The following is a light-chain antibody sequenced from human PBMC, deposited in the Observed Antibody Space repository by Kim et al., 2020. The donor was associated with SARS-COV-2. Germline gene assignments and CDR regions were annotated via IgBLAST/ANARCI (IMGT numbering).Light chain of an antibody. CDR2: AAS. V-gene: IGKV3-20*01. Sequence: SPGERATLSCRASQSVRSSYLAWYQQKPGQAPSLLIYAASSRATGIPDRFSGSGSGTDFTLTISRLEPEDFAVYYCQQYGSSPLTFGGGTKVDIK. CDR1: QSVRSSY. CDR3: QQYGSSPLT. J-gene: IGKJ4*01.